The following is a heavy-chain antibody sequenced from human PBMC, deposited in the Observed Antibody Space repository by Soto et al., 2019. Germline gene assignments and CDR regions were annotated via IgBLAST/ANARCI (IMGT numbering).Heavy chain of an antibody. CDR2: IRSKANSYAT. V-gene: IGHV3-73*01. D-gene: IGHD3-22*01. CDR1: GFTFSGSA. Sequence: GGSLRLSCAASGFTFSGSAMHWVRQASGKGLEWVGRIRSKANSYATAYAASVKGRFTISRDDSKNTAYLQMNSLKTEDTAVYYCRVYYYDSSGYSYFDYWGQGTLVTVSS. J-gene: IGHJ4*02. CDR3: RVYYYDSSGYSYFDY.